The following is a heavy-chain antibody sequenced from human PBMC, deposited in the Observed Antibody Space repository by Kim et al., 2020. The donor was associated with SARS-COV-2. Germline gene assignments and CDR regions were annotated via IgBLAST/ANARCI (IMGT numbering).Heavy chain of an antibody. V-gene: IGHV3-30*04. CDR3: AREKDYGDYSAPQGAFDI. Sequence: GGSLRLSCAASGFTFSSYAMHWVRQAPGKGLEWVAVISYDGSNKYYADSVKGRFTISRDNSKNTLYLQMNSLRAEDTAVYYCAREKDYGDYSAPQGAFDIWGQGTMVTVSS. D-gene: IGHD4-17*01. CDR2: ISYDGSNK. J-gene: IGHJ3*02. CDR1: GFTFSSYA.